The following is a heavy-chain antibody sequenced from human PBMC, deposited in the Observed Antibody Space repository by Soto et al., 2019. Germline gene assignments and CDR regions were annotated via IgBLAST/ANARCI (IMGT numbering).Heavy chain of an antibody. D-gene: IGHD4-17*01. CDR2: ISGRSGNS. Sequence: QVQLVQSGTEVKKPGASVKVSCKTSGYSFANQAINWVRQAPGQGLEWVGWISGRSGNSNYAETVRGRVTLTTDTSTGTAYLELRALTTDDTAVYYCARWDDYGASDQYHFDNWGQGTLVTVSS. V-gene: IGHV1-18*01. J-gene: IGHJ4*02. CDR1: GYSFANQA. CDR3: ARWDDYGASDQYHFDN.